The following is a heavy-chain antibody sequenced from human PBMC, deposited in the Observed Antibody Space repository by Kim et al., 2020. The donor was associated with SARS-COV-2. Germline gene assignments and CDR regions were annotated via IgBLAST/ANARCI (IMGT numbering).Heavy chain of an antibody. CDR3: ARNYYYDSSGYYTHDY. V-gene: IGHV1-18*01. D-gene: IGHD3-22*01. CDR1: GYTFTSYG. Sequence: ASVKVSCKASGYTFTSYGISWVRQAPGQGLEWMGWISAYNGNTNYAQKLQGRVTMTTDTSTSTAYMELRSLRSDDTAVYYCARNYYYDSSGYYTHDYWGQRTLVTVSP. J-gene: IGHJ4*02. CDR2: ISAYNGNT.